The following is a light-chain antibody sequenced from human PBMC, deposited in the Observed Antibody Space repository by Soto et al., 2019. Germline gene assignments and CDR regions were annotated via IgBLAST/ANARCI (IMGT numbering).Light chain of an antibody. Sequence: EIVMTQSPATLSASPGERATISCRASQSVSNNLAWYHQKPGQAPRLLIYGASTRATGIPARFTGSGSGTEFTLTISSLHTEDFAVYYCQQYNTCWAFGQGTKVEIK. CDR3: QQYNTCWA. V-gene: IGKV3-15*01. J-gene: IGKJ1*01. CDR1: QSVSNN. CDR2: GAS.